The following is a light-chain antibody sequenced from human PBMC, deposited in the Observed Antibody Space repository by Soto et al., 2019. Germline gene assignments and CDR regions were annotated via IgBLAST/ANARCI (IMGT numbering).Light chain of an antibody. V-gene: IGKV1-9*01. CDR3: QQTDSYPST. J-gene: IGKJ4*01. CDR1: QGISSY. CDR2: AAS. Sequence: DIQLTQSPSFLSASVGDRVTITCRASQGISSYLAWYQQKPGKAPKLLIYAASTLQSGVPSRFSGSGSGTDFTLTINSLQPEDFATYYCQQTDSYPSTFGGGTKVDIK.